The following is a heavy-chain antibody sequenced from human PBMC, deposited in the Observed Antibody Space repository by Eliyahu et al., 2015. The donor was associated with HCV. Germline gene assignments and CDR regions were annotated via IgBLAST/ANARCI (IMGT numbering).Heavy chain of an antibody. D-gene: IGHD3-3*01. J-gene: IGHJ4*02. V-gene: IGHV4-39*07. CDR1: GGSIRSSTHF. CDR3: ARVGRTLRPDH. Sequence: QLQLQESGPGLVKPSETLSLTCTVSGGSIRSSTHFWGWVRQPPGKELEWIGTIYDTGATYSNPSLQSRLTMSVDRSKNQFSLRLSSVTAADTAVYFCARVGRTLRPDHWGQGTLVIVSS. CDR2: IYDTGAT.